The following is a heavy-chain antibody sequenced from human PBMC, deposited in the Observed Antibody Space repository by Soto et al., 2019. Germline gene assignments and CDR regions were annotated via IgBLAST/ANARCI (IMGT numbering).Heavy chain of an antibody. V-gene: IGHV4-39*01. J-gene: IGHJ4*02. CDR2: IYYSGRA. D-gene: IGHD3-22*01. Sequence: SETLSLTCTVSGGSISSYYWSWIRQPPGKGLEWIGSIYYSGRAYYSPSLKSRVTISVDTSKNQFSLKLSSVNATETSIYFCARSKPEKTYDSRAYVDNWAQGTLVTIS. CDR3: ARSKPEKTYDSRAYVDN. CDR1: GGSISSYY.